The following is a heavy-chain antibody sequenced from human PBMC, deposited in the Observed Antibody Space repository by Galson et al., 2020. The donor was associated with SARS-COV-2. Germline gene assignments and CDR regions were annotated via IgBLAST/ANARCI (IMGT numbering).Heavy chain of an antibody. Sequence: KVSCQGSGYNFITNWIGWVRQKPGKGLEWMGFIFPGDSDTRYSTSFQGQVIMSVDKSISTAYLQWSSLRASDTAMYYCARVFGSSQSFDMWGQGTLVTVSS. J-gene: IGHJ3*02. CDR3: ARVFGSSQSFDM. CDR2: IFPGDSDT. CDR1: GYNFITNW. D-gene: IGHD3-10*02. V-gene: IGHV5-51*01.